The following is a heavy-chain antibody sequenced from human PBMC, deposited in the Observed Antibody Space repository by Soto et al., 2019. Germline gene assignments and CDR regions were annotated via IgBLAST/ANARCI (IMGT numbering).Heavy chain of an antibody. CDR3: AREYYYDSSGYYTYYFDY. D-gene: IGHD3-22*01. Sequence: SETLSLTXTVSGGSISSGDYYWSWIRQPPGKGLEWIGYIYYSGSTYYNPSLKSRVTISVDTSKNQFSLKLSSVTAADTAVYYCAREYYYDSSGYYTYYFDYWGQGTLVTVSS. V-gene: IGHV4-30-4*01. CDR2: IYYSGST. J-gene: IGHJ4*02. CDR1: GGSISSGDYY.